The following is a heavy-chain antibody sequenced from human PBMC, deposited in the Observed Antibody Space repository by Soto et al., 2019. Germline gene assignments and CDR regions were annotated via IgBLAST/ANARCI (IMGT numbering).Heavy chain of an antibody. CDR3: TRRHYFDD. V-gene: IGHV4-59*08. CDR2: VYYSGST. J-gene: IGHJ4*02. Sequence: SETLSLTCTVSGGSINNYYWSWIRQPPGKGLEWIGHVYYSGSTHYNPSLKSRVTMSVDASRNLFSLKLSSVTAADTAVYFCTRRHYFDDWGQGALVTVAS. CDR1: GGSINNYY.